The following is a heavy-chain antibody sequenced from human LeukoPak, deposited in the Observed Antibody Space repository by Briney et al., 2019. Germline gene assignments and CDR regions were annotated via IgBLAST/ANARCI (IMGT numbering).Heavy chain of an antibody. J-gene: IGHJ4*02. CDR1: GFTFSSYA. CDR3: ARVGCGGDCPTLFDY. Sequence: GGSLRLSCAASGFTFSSYAMSWVRQAPGKGLEWVSAISGSGGSTYYADSVKGRFTISRDNSKNTLYLQMNSLRAEDTAVYYCARVGCGGDCPTLFDYWGQGTLVTVSS. V-gene: IGHV3-23*01. CDR2: ISGSGGST. D-gene: IGHD2-21*02.